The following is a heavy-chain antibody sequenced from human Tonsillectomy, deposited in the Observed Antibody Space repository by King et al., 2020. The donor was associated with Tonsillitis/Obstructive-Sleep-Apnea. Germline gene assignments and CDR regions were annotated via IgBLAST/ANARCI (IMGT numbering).Heavy chain of an antibody. D-gene: IGHD3-9*01. CDR1: GFTFSNAW. J-gene: IGHJ4*02. CDR2: IKGKTDGGTT. CDR3: TTEYYDIFTGYYAHY. Sequence: EVQLVESGGGLVKPGGSLRLSCAASGFTFSNAWMSWVRQAPGKGLEWVGRIKGKTDGGTTDYAAPVKGRFTISRDDSKNTLYLQMNSLKTEGTAVYYCTTEYYDIFTGYYAHYWGQGTLVTVSS. V-gene: IGHV3-15*01.